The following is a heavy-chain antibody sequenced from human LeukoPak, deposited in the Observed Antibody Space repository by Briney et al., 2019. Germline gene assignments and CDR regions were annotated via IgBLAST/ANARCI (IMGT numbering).Heavy chain of an antibody. CDR1: GFTFSSYG. D-gene: IGHD3-10*01. V-gene: IGHV3-23*01. CDR2: ISGSGGST. Sequence: GGTLRLSCAASGFTFSSYGMSWVRQAPGKGLEWVSAISGSGGSTYYADSVKGRFTISRDNSKNTLYLQMNSLRAEDTAVYYCAKVLITMVRGVIADYYYYYMDVWGKGTTVTISS. CDR3: AKVLITMVRGVIADYYYYYMDV. J-gene: IGHJ6*03.